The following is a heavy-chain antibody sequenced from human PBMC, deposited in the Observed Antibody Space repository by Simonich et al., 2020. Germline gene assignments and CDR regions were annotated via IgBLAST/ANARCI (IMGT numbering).Heavy chain of an antibody. CDR2: INPNSGGT. Sequence: GAEVKKPGASVKVSCKASGYTFTGYYMHWVRQAPGQGLEWRGRINPNSGGTNYAQKFQGRVTMNRDTSISTAYMELSRLRSDDTAVYYCARVPGIYYYYGMDVWGQGTTVTVSS. CDR1: GYTFTGYY. CDR3: ARVPGIYYYYGMDV. J-gene: IGHJ6*02. V-gene: IGHV1-2*02. D-gene: IGHD3-10*01.